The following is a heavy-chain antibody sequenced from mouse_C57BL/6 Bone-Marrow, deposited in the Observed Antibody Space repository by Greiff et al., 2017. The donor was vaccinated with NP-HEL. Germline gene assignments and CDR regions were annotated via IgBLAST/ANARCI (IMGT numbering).Heavy chain of an antibody. CDR1: GFTFSDFY. CDR3: ARVVDGYLDY. CDR2: SRNKANDYTT. Sequence: EVKLVESGGGLVQSGRSLRLSCATSGFTFSDFYMEWVRQAPGTGLEWIAASRNKANDYTTEYSASVKGRFIVSRDTSQSILYLQMNALRAEDTAIYYCARVVDGYLDYWGQGTTLTVSS. J-gene: IGHJ2*01. D-gene: IGHD2-3*01. V-gene: IGHV7-1*01.